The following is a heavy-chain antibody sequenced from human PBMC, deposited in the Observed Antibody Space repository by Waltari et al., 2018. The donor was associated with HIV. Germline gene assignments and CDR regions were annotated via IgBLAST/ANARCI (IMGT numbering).Heavy chain of an antibody. Sequence: QVQLVQSGAEVKKPGASVKVSCKAYGYTFTSFDISCVRQATGDGLEWMGWMSPNSGNTGYAQKFQGRITMTRDTPTGTAYMELSSLRSEDTAVYYCARGQNWGASYWYFDLWGRGTLVTVSS. CDR2: MSPNSGNT. V-gene: IGHV1-8*01. CDR3: ARGQNWGASYWYFDL. CDR1: GYTFTSFD. D-gene: IGHD7-27*01. J-gene: IGHJ2*01.